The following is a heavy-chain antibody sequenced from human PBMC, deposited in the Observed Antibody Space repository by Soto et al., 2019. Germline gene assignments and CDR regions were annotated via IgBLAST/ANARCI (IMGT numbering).Heavy chain of an antibody. CDR2: IYYSGST. D-gene: IGHD6-6*01. Sequence: SETLSLTCTVSGGSISSYYWSWIRQPPGKGLEWIGYIYYSGSTNYNPSLKSRVTISVDTSKNQFSLKLSSVTAADTAVYYCARDGAGGSGQLVPYYYMDVWGKGTTVTVSS. V-gene: IGHV4-59*01. J-gene: IGHJ6*03. CDR3: ARDGAGGSGQLVPYYYMDV. CDR1: GGSISSYY.